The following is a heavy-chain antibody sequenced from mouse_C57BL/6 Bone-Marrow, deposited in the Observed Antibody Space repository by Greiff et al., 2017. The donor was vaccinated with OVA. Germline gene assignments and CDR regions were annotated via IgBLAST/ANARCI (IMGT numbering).Heavy chain of an antibody. CDR2: IDPSDSYT. D-gene: IGHD2-3*01. V-gene: IGHV1-50*01. J-gene: IGHJ1*03. CDR3: AREGWVLRDWYFDV. Sequence: QVQLQQPGAELVKPGASVKLSCKASGYTFTSYWMQWVKQRPGQGLEWIGEIDPSDSYTNYNQKFKGKATLTVDTSSSTAYMQLSSLTSEDSAVYYSAREGWVLRDWYFDVWGTGTTVTVSS. CDR1: GYTFTSYW.